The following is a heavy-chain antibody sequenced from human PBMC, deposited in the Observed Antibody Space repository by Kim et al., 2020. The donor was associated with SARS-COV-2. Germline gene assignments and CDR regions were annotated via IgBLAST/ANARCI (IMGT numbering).Heavy chain of an antibody. Sequence: SVKVSCKASGGTFSSYAISWVRQAPGQGLEWMGGIIPIFGTANYAQKFQGRVTITADESTSTAYMELSSLRSEDTAVYYCAVKAANYYYYGMDVWGQGTTVTVSS. J-gene: IGHJ6*02. CDR3: AVKAANYYYYGMDV. D-gene: IGHD2-15*01. CDR1: GGTFSSYA. CDR2: IIPIFGTA. V-gene: IGHV1-69*13.